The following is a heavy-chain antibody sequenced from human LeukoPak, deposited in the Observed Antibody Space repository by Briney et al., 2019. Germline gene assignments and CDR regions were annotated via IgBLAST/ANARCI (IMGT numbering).Heavy chain of an antibody. Sequence: ASVKVSCKASGGTFSSYAISWVRQAPGQGLEWMGRIIPILGIANYAQKFQGRVTITADKSTSTAYMELSSLRSEDTAVYYCARHLAPIGGFDYWGQGTLVTLSS. V-gene: IGHV1-69*04. D-gene: IGHD3-22*01. CDR1: GGTFSSYA. CDR2: IIPILGIA. J-gene: IGHJ4*02. CDR3: ARHLAPIGGFDY.